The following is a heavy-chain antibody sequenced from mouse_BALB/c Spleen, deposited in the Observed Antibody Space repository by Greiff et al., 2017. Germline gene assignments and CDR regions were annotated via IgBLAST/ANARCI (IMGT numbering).Heavy chain of an antibody. D-gene: IGHD2-3*01. CDR2: IWAGGST. V-gene: IGHV2-9*02. J-gene: IGHJ4*01. CDR1: GFSLTSYG. Sequence: VNVVESGPGLVAPSQSLSITCTVSGFSLTSYGVHWVRQPPGKGLEWLGVIWAGGSTNYNSALMSRLSISKDNSKSQVFLKMNSLQTDDTAMYYCAREGYSYAMDYWGQGTSVTVSS. CDR3: AREGYSYAMDY.